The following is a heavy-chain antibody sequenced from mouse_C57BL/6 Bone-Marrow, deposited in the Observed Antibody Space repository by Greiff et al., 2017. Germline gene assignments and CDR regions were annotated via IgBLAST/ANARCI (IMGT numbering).Heavy chain of an antibody. CDR3: ARECTTVRGDY. D-gene: IGHD1-1*01. V-gene: IGHV5-4*03. CDR1: GFTFSSYA. CDR2: ISDGGSYT. J-gene: IGHJ2*01. Sequence: EVKLQESGGGLVKPGGSLKLSCAASGFTFSSYAMSWVRQSQEKRLEWVATISDGGSYTYYTDNVKGRFTISRDTATNNLSLQMSQLQSEDTSMDYCARECTTVRGDYWGQGTTLTVSS.